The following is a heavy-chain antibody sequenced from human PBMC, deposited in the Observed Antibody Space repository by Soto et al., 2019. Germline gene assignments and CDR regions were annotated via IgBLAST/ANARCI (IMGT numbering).Heavy chain of an antibody. CDR3: ARAYCGGDCSFDY. Sequence: PGESLKISCKASGYSFTTYWIGWVRQMPGKGLEWMGIIYPGDSDTRYSPSFQGQVTISADKSISTAYLQWSSLRASDTAMYYCARAYCGGDCSFDYWGQGTLVTVSS. CDR2: IYPGDSDT. CDR1: GYSFTTYW. V-gene: IGHV5-51*01. J-gene: IGHJ4*02. D-gene: IGHD2-21*02.